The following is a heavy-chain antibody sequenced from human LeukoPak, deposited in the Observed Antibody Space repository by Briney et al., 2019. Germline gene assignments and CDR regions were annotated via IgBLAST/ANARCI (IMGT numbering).Heavy chain of an antibody. V-gene: IGHV1-2*02. Sequence: ASVKVSCKASGYTFTGYYMHWVRQAPGQGLEWMGWINPNSGGTNYAQKFQGRVTMTRDTSISTAYMELSRLRSDDTAVYYCAREFQRLGAFDIWGQGTMVTVSS. D-gene: IGHD2-21*01. J-gene: IGHJ3*02. CDR3: AREFQRLGAFDI. CDR2: INPNSGGT. CDR1: GYTFTGYY.